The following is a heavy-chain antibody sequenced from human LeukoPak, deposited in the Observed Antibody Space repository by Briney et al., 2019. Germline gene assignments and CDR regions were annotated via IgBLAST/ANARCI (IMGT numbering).Heavy chain of an antibody. CDR2: IYNSGST. D-gene: IGHD4-17*01. Sequence: SQTLSLTCPVSGGSISSGDYYWNWIRQPPGKGLEWMGYIYNSGSTYNNPSLKSRVTISVDTSKNQFSLKLSSVTAADTAVYYCARGDGDYAAFDIWGQGTMVTVSS. V-gene: IGHV4-30-4*01. CDR3: ARGDGDYAAFDI. J-gene: IGHJ3*02. CDR1: GGSISSGDYY.